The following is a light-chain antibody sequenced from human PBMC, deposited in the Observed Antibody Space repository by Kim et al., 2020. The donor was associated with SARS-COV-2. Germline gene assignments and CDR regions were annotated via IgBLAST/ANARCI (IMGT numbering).Light chain of an antibody. CDR1: SSNIGSNN. CDR3: AVWDDRLTQGV. CDR2: SNN. V-gene: IGLV1-44*01. J-gene: IGLJ3*02. Sequence: LTQPLSASGTPGQRVTISCSGSSSNIGSNNVVWYQQLPGAAPNLLIYSNNQRPSGIPDRYSGSRSGTSASLAISGLQSGDEADYYCAVWDDRLTQGVFGEGTKRTVL.